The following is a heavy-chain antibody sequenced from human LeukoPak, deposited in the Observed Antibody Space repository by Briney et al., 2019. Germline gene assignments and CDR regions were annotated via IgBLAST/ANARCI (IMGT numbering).Heavy chain of an antibody. CDR1: GGTLSSYA. J-gene: IGHJ3*02. V-gene: IGHV1-69*13. D-gene: IGHD5-24*01. CDR2: IRPIFGTA. CDR3: ARDLFGWEMATIHAFDI. Sequence: ASVKVSCKASGGTLSSYAMSWVRQAPGQGLEWMGGIRPIFGTANYAQKFQGRVTITADESTSTAYMELSSLRSDDTAVYYCARDLFGWEMATIHAFDIWGQGTMVTVSS.